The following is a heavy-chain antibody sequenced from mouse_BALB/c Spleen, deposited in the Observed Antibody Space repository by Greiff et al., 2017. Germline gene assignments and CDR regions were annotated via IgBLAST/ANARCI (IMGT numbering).Heavy chain of an antibody. Sequence: EVQLVESGGGLVKPGGSLKLSCAASGFTFSSYAMSWVRQTPEKRLEWVASISSGGSTYYPDSVKGRFTISRDNARNILYLQMSSLRSEDTAMYYGARKNGYSYYYAMDYWGQGTSVTVSS. CDR2: ISSGGST. J-gene: IGHJ4*01. CDR1: GFTFSSYA. D-gene: IGHD2-3*01. CDR3: ARKNGYSYYYAMDY. V-gene: IGHV5-6-5*01.